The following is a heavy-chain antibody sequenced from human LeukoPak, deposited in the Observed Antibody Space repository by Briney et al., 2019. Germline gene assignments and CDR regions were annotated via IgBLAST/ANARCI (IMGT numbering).Heavy chain of an antibody. Sequence: ASVKVSCKASGYTFTSYYMHWVRQAPGQGLEWMGIINPSGGSTSYAQKFQGRVTMTRDTSTSTVYMELSSLRSEDTAVYYCARTRVGGFSYYSGMDVGGQGTTVPVPS. CDR1: GYTFTSYY. CDR3: ARTRVGGFSYYSGMDV. V-gene: IGHV1-46*01. CDR2: INPSGGST. D-gene: IGHD3-10*01. J-gene: IGHJ6*02.